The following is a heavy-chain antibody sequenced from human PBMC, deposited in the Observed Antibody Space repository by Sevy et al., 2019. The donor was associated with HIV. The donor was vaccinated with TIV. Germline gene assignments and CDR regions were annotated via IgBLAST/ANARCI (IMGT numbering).Heavy chain of an antibody. D-gene: IGHD2-2*01. Sequence: SETLSLTCAVSGYSISSGYYWGWIRQPPGKGLEWIGSIYHSGSTYYNPSLKSRVTISVDTSKNQFSLKLSSVTAADTAVYYCARDRHCSSTSCYGGDNWFDPWGQGTLVTVSS. V-gene: IGHV4-38-2*01. CDR1: GYSISSGYY. CDR2: IYHSGST. J-gene: IGHJ5*02. CDR3: ARDRHCSSTSCYGGDNWFDP.